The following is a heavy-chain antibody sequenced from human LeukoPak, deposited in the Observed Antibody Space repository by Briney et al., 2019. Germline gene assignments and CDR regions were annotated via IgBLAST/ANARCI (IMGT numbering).Heavy chain of an antibody. D-gene: IGHD2-2*01. CDR1: GFTFSDDY. CDR3: ARGFLAVPAAIGQEY. J-gene: IGHJ4*02. CDR2: ISSSGSTI. V-gene: IGHV3-11*01. Sequence: GGSLRLSCAASGFTFSDDYMSWIRQAPGKGLEWISYISSSGSTIYYADSVKGRFTISRDNAKNSLYLQMNSLRAEDTAVYYCARGFLAVPAAIGQEYWGQGTLVTVSS.